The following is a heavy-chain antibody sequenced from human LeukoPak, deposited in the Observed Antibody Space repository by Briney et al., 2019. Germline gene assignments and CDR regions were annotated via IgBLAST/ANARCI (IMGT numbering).Heavy chain of an antibody. D-gene: IGHD6-13*01. CDR3: ARDYQRGIAAAGIREERPNYYYYYGMDV. V-gene: IGHV3-66*01. CDR2: IYSGGST. CDR1: GFTVSSNY. Sequence: GGSLRLSCAASGFTVSSNYMSWVRQAPGKGLEWVSVIYSGGSTYYADSVKGRFTISRDSSKNTLYLQMNSLRAEDTAVYYCARDYQRGIAAAGIREERPNYYYYYGMDVWGQGTTVTVSS. J-gene: IGHJ6*02.